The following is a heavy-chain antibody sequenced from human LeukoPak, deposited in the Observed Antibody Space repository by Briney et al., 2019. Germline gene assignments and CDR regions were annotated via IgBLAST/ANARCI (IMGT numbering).Heavy chain of an antibody. J-gene: IGHJ6*02. Sequence: GASVKVSCKASGYTFTSYYMQWVRQAPGQGREWMGIINPSGGSTTYAQRFQGRVTMARDTSTSTVYMELSSLRSEDTAVYYCARVRRCCSNGVCYDYGMDVWGQGTTVTVSS. CDR1: GYTFTSYY. D-gene: IGHD2-8*01. CDR3: ARVRRCCSNGVCYDYGMDV. V-gene: IGHV1-46*01. CDR2: INPSGGST.